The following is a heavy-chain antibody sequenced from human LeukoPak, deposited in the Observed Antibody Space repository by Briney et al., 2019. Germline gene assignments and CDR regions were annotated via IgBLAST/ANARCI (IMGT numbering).Heavy chain of an antibody. J-gene: IGHJ3*02. V-gene: IGHV3-74*01. D-gene: IGHD3-3*01. CDR3: ARGLTIFGVVNDAFDI. CDR2: INSDGSST. Sequence: GGSLRLSCAASGFTFSSYWMHWVRQAPGKGLVWVSLINSDGSSTIYADSVKGRFTISRDNVKNTLYLQMNSLRAEDTAVYHCARGLTIFGVVNDAFDIWGQGTMVTVSS. CDR1: GFTFSSYW.